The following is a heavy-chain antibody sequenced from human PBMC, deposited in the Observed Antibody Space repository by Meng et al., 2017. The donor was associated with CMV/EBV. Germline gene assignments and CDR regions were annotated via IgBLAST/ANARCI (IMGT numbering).Heavy chain of an antibody. V-gene: IGHV5-51*01. D-gene: IGHD3-22*01. CDR3: ARQPYYYDSSGYYRGDFDY. J-gene: IGHJ4*02. CDR1: GYSFTSYW. CDR2: IYPGDSDT. Sequence: KVSCKGSGYSFTSYWIGWVRQRPGKGLEWMGIIYPGDSDTRYRPSFQGQVTISADKSISTAYLQWSSLKASDTAMYYCARQPYYYDSSGYYRGDFDYWGQGTLVTVSS.